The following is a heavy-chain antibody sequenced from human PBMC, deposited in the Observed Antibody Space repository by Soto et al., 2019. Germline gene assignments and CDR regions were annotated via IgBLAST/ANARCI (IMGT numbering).Heavy chain of an antibody. CDR3: TTHQAAAYYCASSRYYYFDY. CDR2: VDYTGGT. CDR1: GGSIISSGSY. V-gene: IGHV4-39*01. D-gene: IGHD3-22*01. J-gene: IGHJ4*02. Sequence: SETLSLTCTVSGGSIISSGSYWGRMRQPPGKGREWIGSVDYTGGTYYNPALKSRATSSVNTSKNQYSQKLSSGTAADTVGYYFTTHQAAAYYCASSRYYYFDYWGQGTLVTVSS.